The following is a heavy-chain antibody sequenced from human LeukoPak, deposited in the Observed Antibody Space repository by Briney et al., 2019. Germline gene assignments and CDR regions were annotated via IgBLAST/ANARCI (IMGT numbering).Heavy chain of an antibody. CDR2: IYTSGTT. J-gene: IGHJ6*03. V-gene: IGHV4-61*02. Sequence: SETLSLTCAVSGGSISSANYYWSWIRQPAGKGLEWIGRIYTSGTTNYNPSLKSRVTISVDTSKNQFSLKLSSVTAADTAVYYCARDRTTLTTYYMDVWGKGTTVTVSS. D-gene: IGHD1-14*01. CDR1: GGSISSANYY. CDR3: ARDRTTLTTYYMDV.